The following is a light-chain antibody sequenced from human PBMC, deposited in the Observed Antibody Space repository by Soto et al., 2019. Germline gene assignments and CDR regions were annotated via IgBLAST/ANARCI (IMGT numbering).Light chain of an antibody. CDR1: QTVGSDY. J-gene: IGKJ1*01. V-gene: IGKV3-20*01. CDR3: QQYRTSTQT. CDR2: GTS. Sequence: EIVLTQSAGTLSLSPGESATLSCRASQTVGSDYLAWYQQRAGQAPRLLIYGTSSRATGIPDRFSGSGSGTDFTLTISRLEPEDFAVYYCQQYRTSTQTFGQGTKVDIK.